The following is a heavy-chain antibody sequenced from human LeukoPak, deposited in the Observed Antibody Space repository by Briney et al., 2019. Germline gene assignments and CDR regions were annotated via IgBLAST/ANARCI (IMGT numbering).Heavy chain of an antibody. V-gene: IGHV1-69*13. CDR1: GGTFSSYA. J-gene: IGHJ6*02. Sequence: ASVKVSCKASGGTFSSYAITWVRQAPGQGLEWMGGIIPIFGTANYAQKFQGRVTITADESTSTAYMELSSLRSEDTAVYYCARASTILRYFDWLLNGMDVWGQGTTVTVSS. CDR3: ARASTILRYFDWLLNGMDV. D-gene: IGHD3-9*01. CDR2: IIPIFGTA.